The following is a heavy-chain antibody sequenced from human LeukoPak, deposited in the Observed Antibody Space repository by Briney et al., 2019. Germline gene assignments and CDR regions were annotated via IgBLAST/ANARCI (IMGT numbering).Heavy chain of an antibody. CDR3: ARPLQLRYFDWLSDGLDY. CDR2: ISYDGSNK. Sequence: SCKASGYTFSSYAMHWVRQAPGKGLEWVAVISYDGSNKYYADSVKGRFTISRDNSKNTLYLQMNSLRAEDTAVYYCARPLQLRYFDWLSDGLDYWGQGTLVTVSS. D-gene: IGHD3-9*01. V-gene: IGHV3-30-3*01. J-gene: IGHJ4*02. CDR1: GYTFSSYA.